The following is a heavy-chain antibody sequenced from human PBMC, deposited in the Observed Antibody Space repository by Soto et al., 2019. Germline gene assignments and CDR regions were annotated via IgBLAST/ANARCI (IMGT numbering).Heavy chain of an antibody. Sequence: GGSLELACATSGVSVSTYAIHWVRQDPGKGLDWVAVISNDGSKRYYAQSVKGRFTISRDNSNNTVDLQMNSLRAEDTALYYCARSIAVAGLDYWGPGTLVTVSS. V-gene: IGHV3-30-3*01. CDR3: ARSIAVAGLDY. CDR1: GVSVSTYA. D-gene: IGHD6-19*01. J-gene: IGHJ4*02. CDR2: ISNDGSKR.